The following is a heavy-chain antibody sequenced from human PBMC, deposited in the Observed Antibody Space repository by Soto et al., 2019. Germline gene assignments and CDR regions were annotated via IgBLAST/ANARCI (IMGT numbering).Heavy chain of an antibody. CDR2: ISWDDDK. V-gene: IGHV2-5*02. CDR1: GFSLSTRGVG. Sequence: QITLKESGPTLVRPTQTLTLTCTFSGFSLSTRGVGVGWISQPPGKALEWLGLISWDDDKRYSPSLKSRLTITKDTSKNQVVLTMTNLDPVDTATYYCAHRGSSWQLDYWGQGTLVTVSS. CDR3: AHRGSSWQLDY. D-gene: IGHD6-19*01. J-gene: IGHJ4*02.